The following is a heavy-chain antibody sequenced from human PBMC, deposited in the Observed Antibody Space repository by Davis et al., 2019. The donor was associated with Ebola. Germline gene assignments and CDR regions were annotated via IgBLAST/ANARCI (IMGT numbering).Heavy chain of an antibody. Sequence: SETLSLTCTVSGGSISSGGYYWSWIRQHPGKGLEWIGYIYYSGSTNYNPSLKSRATISVDKSKNQFSLRLSSVTAADTAVYYCARGGAVAGPWGQGTLVTVSS. CDR3: ARGGAVAGP. CDR1: GGSISSGGYY. V-gene: IGHV4-61*08. CDR2: IYYSGST. D-gene: IGHD6-19*01. J-gene: IGHJ5*02.